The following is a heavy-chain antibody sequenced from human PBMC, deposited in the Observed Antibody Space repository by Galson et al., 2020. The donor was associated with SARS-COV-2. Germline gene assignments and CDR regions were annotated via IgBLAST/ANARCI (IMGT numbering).Heavy chain of an antibody. J-gene: IGHJ6*03. V-gene: IGHV3-21*01. CDR3: ARKEDYSNLKDYYYYMDV. D-gene: IGHD4-4*01. CDR1: GFTFSSYS. CDR2: ISSSSSYI. Sequence: NSGGSLRLSCAASGFTFSSYSMNWVRQAPGKGLEWVSSISSSSSYIYYADSVKGRFTISRDNAKNSLYLQMNSLRAEDTAVYYCARKEDYSNLKDYYYYMDVWGKGTTVTVSS.